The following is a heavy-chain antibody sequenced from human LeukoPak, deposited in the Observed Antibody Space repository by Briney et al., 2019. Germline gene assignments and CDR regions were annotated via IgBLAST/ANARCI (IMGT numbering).Heavy chain of an antibody. Sequence: TGGSLRLSCAASGFTFSSHWMHWVRQAPGKGLVWVSRLNTDGSSTVYADSVRGRFTISGDNAKNTLYLQMNSLRAEDTAVYYCARGYYDSNDSNRSNWFDPWGQGTLVTVSS. CDR1: GFTFSSHW. V-gene: IGHV3-74*01. CDR2: LNTDGSST. J-gene: IGHJ5*02. D-gene: IGHD3-22*01. CDR3: ARGYYDSNDSNRSNWFDP.